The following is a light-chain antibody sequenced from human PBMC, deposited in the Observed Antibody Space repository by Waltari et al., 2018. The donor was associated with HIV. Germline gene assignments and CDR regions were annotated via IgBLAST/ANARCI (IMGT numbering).Light chain of an antibody. V-gene: IGLV3-1*01. J-gene: IGLJ2*01. CDR3: QAWDSNTFVV. Sequence: SYELTQPPSVSVSPGQTASITCSGDKLGDKYACWYQQRPGQSPVLVIYQDTKRPSGISERFPGSSSGNTATLTITGTQTMDEADYYCQAWDSNTFVVFGGGTKLTVL. CDR2: QDT. CDR1: KLGDKY.